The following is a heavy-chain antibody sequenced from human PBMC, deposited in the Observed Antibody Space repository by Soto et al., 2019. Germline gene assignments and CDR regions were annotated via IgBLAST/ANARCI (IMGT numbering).Heavy chain of an antibody. V-gene: IGHV4-34*01. CDR3: ARATVTITIFGVSGQSNWFDP. CDR1: GGSISSGAYS. J-gene: IGHJ5*02. D-gene: IGHD3-3*01. CDR2: INHSGST. Sequence: SETLSLTCAVSGGSISSGAYSWSWIRQPPGKGLKWIGEINHSGSTNYNPSLKSRVTISVDTSKNQFSLKLSSVTAADTAVYYCARATVTITIFGVSGQSNWFDPWGQGTLVTVSS.